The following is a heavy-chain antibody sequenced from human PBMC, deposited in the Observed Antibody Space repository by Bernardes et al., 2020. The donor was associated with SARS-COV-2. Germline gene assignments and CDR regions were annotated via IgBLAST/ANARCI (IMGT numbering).Heavy chain of an antibody. V-gene: IGHV3-30*18. D-gene: IGHD6-19*01. CDR1: GFAFSSFG. CDR3: AKDIKNSGWYPIDS. CDR2: ISYDGSHK. J-gene: IGHJ4*02. Sequence: GGSRRLSCAASGFAFSSFGMHWVRQAPGKGLEWVALISYDGSHKYYGDSVKGRFTISRDNSKNTLNLQMNSLRVDDTAIYYCAKDIKNSGWYPIDSWGQGTLVTVSS.